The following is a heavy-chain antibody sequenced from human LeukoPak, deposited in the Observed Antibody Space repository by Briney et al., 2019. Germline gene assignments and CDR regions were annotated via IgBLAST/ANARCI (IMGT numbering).Heavy chain of an antibody. CDR1: GFTFSSYA. Sequence: GGSLRLSCAASGFTFSSYAMSWVRQAPGKGLEWVSAISGSGGSTYYADSVKGRFTISRDNSKNTLYLQMNSLRAEDTAVYYCAKDRRITMVWGVIWPEPMAYWGQGTLVTVSS. CDR2: ISGSGGST. CDR3: AKDRRITMVWGVIWPEPMAY. J-gene: IGHJ4*02. D-gene: IGHD3-10*01. V-gene: IGHV3-23*01.